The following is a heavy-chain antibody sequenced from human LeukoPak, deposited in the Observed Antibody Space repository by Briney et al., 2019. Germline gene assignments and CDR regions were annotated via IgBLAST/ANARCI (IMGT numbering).Heavy chain of an antibody. J-gene: IGHJ4*02. V-gene: IGHV3-11*01. D-gene: IGHD7-27*01. CDR1: GFTYSDSY. CDR3: AKEGGDWGEGYFDY. CDR2: ISSSGGTI. Sequence: GGSLRLSCAASGFTYSDSYMSWIRQVPGKGLEWISYISSSGGTIYYADSVKGRFTISRDNAKNSLYLQMNSLRAEDTAVYYCAKEGGDWGEGYFDYWGQGTLVTVSS.